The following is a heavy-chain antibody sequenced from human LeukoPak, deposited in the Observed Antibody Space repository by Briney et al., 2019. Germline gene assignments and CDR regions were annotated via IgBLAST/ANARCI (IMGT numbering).Heavy chain of an antibody. CDR3: ARGGFAGWLQMDY. V-gene: IGHV1-2*02. Sequence: ASVKVSCKASGYTFTAYYMHWVRLAPGQGLEWMGWINPNSGGTNYGQNFQGRVTMTRDTSISTAYMELSRLRSDDTAVYYCARGGFAGWLQMDYWGQGALVTVSS. D-gene: IGHD5-24*01. CDR1: GYTFTAYY. J-gene: IGHJ4*02. CDR2: INPNSGGT.